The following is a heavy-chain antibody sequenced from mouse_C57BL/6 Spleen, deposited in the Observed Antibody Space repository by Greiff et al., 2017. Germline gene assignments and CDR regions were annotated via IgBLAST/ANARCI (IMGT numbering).Heavy chain of an antibody. D-gene: IGHD2-2*01. CDR3: ASEYGDDEGAWFAY. V-gene: IGHV1-54*01. Sequence: VHLVESGAELVRPGTSVKVSCTASGYAFTNYLIEWVKQRPGQGLEWIGVINPGSGGTNYNEKFKGKATLTADKSSSTAYMQLSSLTSEDSAVYFCASEYGDDEGAWFAYWGQGTLVTVSA. CDR2: INPGSGGT. CDR1: GYAFTNYL. J-gene: IGHJ3*01.